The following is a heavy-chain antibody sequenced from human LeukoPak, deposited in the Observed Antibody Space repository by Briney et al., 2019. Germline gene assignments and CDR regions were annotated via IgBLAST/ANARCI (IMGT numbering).Heavy chain of an antibody. J-gene: IGHJ6*02. D-gene: IGHD4-17*01. CDR2: ISYDGNKK. CDR3: AKLLHDYGDSPHYYGMDV. CDR1: GFTFSNYG. Sequence: GGSLRLSCAASGFTFSNYGIHWVRQAPGKGLEWLALISYDGNKKYYADSVKGRFTISRDNSKNTLYLQMNSLRAEDTAVYYCAKLLHDYGDSPHYYGMDVWGQGTTVTVSS. V-gene: IGHV3-30*18.